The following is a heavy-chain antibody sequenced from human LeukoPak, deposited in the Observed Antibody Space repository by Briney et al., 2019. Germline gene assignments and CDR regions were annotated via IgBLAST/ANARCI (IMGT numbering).Heavy chain of an antibody. D-gene: IGHD5-12*01. J-gene: IGHJ4*02. V-gene: IGHV4-34*01. CDR1: GGSFSGYY. CDR2: INHSGST. CDR3: ARAPSYERLDS. Sequence: PSETLSLTCVVYGGSFSGYYWSWLRQPPGKGLEWIGEINHSGSTNYNPSLKSRVTLSVDPSKNQFSLKLNSVTAADTAVYYCARAPSYERLDSWGRGTLVTVSS.